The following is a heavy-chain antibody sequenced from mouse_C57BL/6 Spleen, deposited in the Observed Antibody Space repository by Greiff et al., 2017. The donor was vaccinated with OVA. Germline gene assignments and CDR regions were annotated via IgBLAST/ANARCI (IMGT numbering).Heavy chain of an antibody. CDR2: INPNNGGT. D-gene: IGHD6-1*01. Sequence: VQLKESGPELVKPGASVKISCKASGYTFTDYYMNWVKQSHGKSLEWIGDINPNNGGTSYNQKFKGKATLTVDKSSSTAYMELRSLTSEDSAVYYCARTATRYFDVWGTGTTVTVSS. CDR3: ARTATRYFDV. V-gene: IGHV1-26*01. CDR1: GYTFTDYY. J-gene: IGHJ1*03.